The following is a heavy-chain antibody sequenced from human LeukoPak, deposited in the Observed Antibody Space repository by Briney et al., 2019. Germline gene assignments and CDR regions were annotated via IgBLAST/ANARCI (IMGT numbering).Heavy chain of an antibody. J-gene: IGHJ4*02. CDR3: ARRGGYYGGFDY. Sequence: SETLSLTCTVSGGSISSYYWSWLRQPPGKGLEWIGYIYYSGSTNYNPSLKSRVTISVDTSKNQFSLKLSSVTAADTAVYYCARRGGYYGGFDYWGQGTLVTVSS. CDR2: IYYSGST. CDR1: GGSISSYY. V-gene: IGHV4-59*01. D-gene: IGHD3-22*01.